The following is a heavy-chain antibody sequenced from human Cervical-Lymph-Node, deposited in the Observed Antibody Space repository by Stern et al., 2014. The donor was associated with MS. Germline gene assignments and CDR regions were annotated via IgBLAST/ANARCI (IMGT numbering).Heavy chain of an antibody. V-gene: IGHV1-69*06. CDR3: AREISSLALDV. CDR1: GGDFDTFA. D-gene: IGHD3-10*01. CDR2: IVPVFGTV. J-gene: IGHJ6*02. Sequence: QVQLVQSGAEVKKPGSSVKVSCQASGGDFDTFAISWVRQAPGQGLEWMGGIVPVFGTVEYAQKFQGRVTITAEMSTSTSYMEMTNLRSEDTAVYYCAREISSLALDVWGQGTTVTVS.